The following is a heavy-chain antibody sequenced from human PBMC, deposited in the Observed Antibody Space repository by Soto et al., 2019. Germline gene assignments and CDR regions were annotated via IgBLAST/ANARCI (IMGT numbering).Heavy chain of an antibody. Sequence: QVQLVESGGGVVQPGRSLRLSCAASGFTFSSYGMHWVRQAPGKGLEWVAVIWYDGSNKYYADSVKGRFTISRDNSKNTRYLQMNSLRAEDTAVYYCSRGRFGMTMVRGVPGYDYMDVWGKGTTVTVSS. CDR2: IWYDGSNK. CDR3: SRGRFGMTMVRGVPGYDYMDV. CDR1: GFTFSSYG. V-gene: IGHV3-33*01. D-gene: IGHD3-10*01. J-gene: IGHJ6*03.